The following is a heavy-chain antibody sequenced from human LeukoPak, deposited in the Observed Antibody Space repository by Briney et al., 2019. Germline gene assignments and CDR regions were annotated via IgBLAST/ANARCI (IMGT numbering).Heavy chain of an antibody. V-gene: IGHV3-11*01. J-gene: IGHJ3*02. CDR2: ISSSGGTI. CDR3: ARDGTCSGGSCYGSYDAFDI. D-gene: IGHD2-15*01. CDR1: GFTFSDYY. Sequence: GGSLRLSCAASGFTFSDYYMSWIRQAPGKGLEWVSYISSSGGTIYYADSVKGRFTISRDNAKNSLYLQMNSLRAEDTALYYCARDGTCSGGSCYGSYDAFDIWGQGTMVTVSS.